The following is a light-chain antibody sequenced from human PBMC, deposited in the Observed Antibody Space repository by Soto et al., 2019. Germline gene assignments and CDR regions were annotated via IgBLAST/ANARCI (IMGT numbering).Light chain of an antibody. J-gene: IGKJ2*01. V-gene: IGKV1-39*01. CDR2: AAS. Sequence: DIQMTQSPSSLSASVGDRVTITCRARQRISSYLNWYQQKPGKAPKLLIYAASSLQSGVPSRFSGSGSGTDFTLTISSLQPEDFATYYCQQSYSTLYPFGQGTKLEIK. CDR1: QRISSY. CDR3: QQSYSTLYP.